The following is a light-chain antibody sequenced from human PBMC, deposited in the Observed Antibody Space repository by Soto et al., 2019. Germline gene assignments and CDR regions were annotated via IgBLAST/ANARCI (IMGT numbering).Light chain of an antibody. CDR3: QQYDEWPRT. CDR2: GAS. Sequence: EIVMTQSPATLSVSPGERATLSCRASQSVSSNFAWYQQKPGQAPRLLIYGASTRATGIPARFSGSGSGTEFTLTISSLQSEDFAVYYCQQYDEWPRTFGQGTKVDIK. J-gene: IGKJ1*01. CDR1: QSVSSN. V-gene: IGKV3-15*01.